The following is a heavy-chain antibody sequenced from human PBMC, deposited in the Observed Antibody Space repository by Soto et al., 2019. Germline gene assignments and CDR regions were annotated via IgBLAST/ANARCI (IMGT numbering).Heavy chain of an antibody. CDR1: GDSLSGSKYF. V-gene: IGHV4-39*07. J-gene: IGHJ6*02. D-gene: IGHD2-2*01. CDR2: INHSGST. Sequence: SETLSLTCSVSGDSLSGSKYFWAWFRQPPGKGLEWIGEINHSGSTNYNPSLKSRVTISVDTSKNQFSLKLSSVTAADTAVYYCAREGVEDIVAVPAAPNSSTYYYYGMDVWGQGTTVTVSS. CDR3: AREGVEDIVAVPAAPNSSTYYYYGMDV.